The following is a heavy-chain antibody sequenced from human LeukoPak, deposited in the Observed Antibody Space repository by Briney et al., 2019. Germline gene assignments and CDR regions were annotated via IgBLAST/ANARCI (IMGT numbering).Heavy chain of an antibody. CDR3: ARGGSSGWYYGY. CDR2: IIPIFGTA. Sequence: SVKVSCKASGGTFSSYAISWVRQAPGQGLEWMGGIIPIFGTANYAQKFQGRVTITADESTSTAYMELSNLRSEDTAVYYCARGGSSGWYYGYWGQGTLITVSS. CDR1: GGTFSSYA. J-gene: IGHJ4*02. V-gene: IGHV1-69*01. D-gene: IGHD6-19*01.